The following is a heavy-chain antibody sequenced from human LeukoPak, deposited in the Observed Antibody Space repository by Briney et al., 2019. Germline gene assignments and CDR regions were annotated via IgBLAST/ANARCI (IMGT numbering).Heavy chain of an antibody. CDR2: INQSGST. Sequence: SETLSLTCAVYGGSFSGYYWSWIRQPPGKGLEWIGEINQSGSTNYNPSLKSRVTISVDTSKNQFSLKLSSVTAADTAVYYCARDPDCSSTSCHQGAFDIWGQGTMVTVSS. CDR1: GGSFSGYY. J-gene: IGHJ3*02. D-gene: IGHD2-2*01. CDR3: ARDPDCSSTSCHQGAFDI. V-gene: IGHV4-34*01.